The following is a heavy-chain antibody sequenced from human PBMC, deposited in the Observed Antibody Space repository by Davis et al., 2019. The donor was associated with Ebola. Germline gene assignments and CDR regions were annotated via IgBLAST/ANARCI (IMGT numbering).Heavy chain of an antibody. CDR3: AKASSSPLTRAFDV. V-gene: IGHV3-23*01. J-gene: IGHJ3*01. CDR2: ISAGGSTT. Sequence: GESLKISCAASGFTSSDYYMSWIRQAPGKGLEWVSVISAGGSTTVYTDSAKGRFTISRDNSKNTLYLQMNSLRVEDTALYYCAKASSSPLTRAFDVWGRGAMVTVSS. CDR1: GFTSSDYY.